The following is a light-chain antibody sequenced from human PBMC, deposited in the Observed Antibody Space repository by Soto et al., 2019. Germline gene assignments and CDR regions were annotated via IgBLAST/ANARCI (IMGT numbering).Light chain of an antibody. Sequence: DIQMTQSPSSLSASVGDRVTITCRASQGLGILLGGFQQKPGKAPTRLIYAASSLQGGVPSRFSGSGSGTEFTLTISSLQPDDFATYYCLQHHLYPFTFGPGTKVDIK. CDR3: LQHHLYPFT. CDR2: AAS. V-gene: IGKV1-17*01. CDR1: QGLGIL. J-gene: IGKJ3*01.